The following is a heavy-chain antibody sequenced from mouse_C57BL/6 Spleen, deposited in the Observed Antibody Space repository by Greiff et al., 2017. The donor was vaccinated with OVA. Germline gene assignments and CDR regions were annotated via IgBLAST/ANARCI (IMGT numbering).Heavy chain of an antibody. CDR2: IYPRDGST. J-gene: IGHJ4*01. CDR3: ARRYYYGSSYGYAMDY. V-gene: IGHV1-78*01. D-gene: IGHD1-1*01. CDR1: GYTFTDHT. Sequence: VQLQESDAELVKPGASVKISCKVSGYTFTDHTIHWMKQRPEQGLEWIGYIYPRDGSTKYNEKFKGKATLTADKSSSTAYMQLNSLTSEDSAVYFCARRYYYGSSYGYAMDYWGQGTSVTVSS.